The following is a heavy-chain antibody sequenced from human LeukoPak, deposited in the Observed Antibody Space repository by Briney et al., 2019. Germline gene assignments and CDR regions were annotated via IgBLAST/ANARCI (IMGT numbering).Heavy chain of an antibody. V-gene: IGHV5-51*01. CDR3: ARRGDGYNLNFDY. D-gene: IGHD5-24*01. Sequence: GEALKISCKGTGYTFTSYWIGWVRQMPGKGLEWMGIIYPGDSFTWYSPSFQGQVTIAADKSISTAYLQWSSLKASDTAMYYCARRGDGYNLNFDYWGQGTLVTVSS. J-gene: IGHJ4*02. CDR2: IYPGDSFT. CDR1: GYTFTSYW.